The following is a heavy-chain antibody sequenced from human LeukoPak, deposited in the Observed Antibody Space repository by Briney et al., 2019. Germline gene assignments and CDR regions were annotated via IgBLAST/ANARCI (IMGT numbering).Heavy chain of an antibody. J-gene: IGHJ4*02. V-gene: IGHV3-7*01. D-gene: IGHD5-18*01. CDR2: IQQDGSEK. CDR3: VRLRYTYGKSFDC. CDR1: GFTFKGYW. Sequence: PGGSLRLSCAASGFTFKGYWMSWVRQAPGKGLEWVANIQQDGSEKKYVDSVKGRFTISRDNAKNSLYLQMDSLRAEDTAVYYCVRLRYTYGKSFDCWGQGTLVTVSS.